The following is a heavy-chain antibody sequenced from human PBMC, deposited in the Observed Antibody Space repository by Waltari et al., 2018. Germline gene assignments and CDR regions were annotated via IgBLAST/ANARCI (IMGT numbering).Heavy chain of an antibody. CDR1: GGSLSSSSYY. V-gene: IGHV4-39*01. D-gene: IGHD1-26*01. J-gene: IGHJ4*02. CDR2: IYYSGNT. CDR3: ARHRIVGPRRGFDY. Sequence: QLQLQESGPGLVQPSETLSLTCTVSGGSLSSSSYYWGWIRQPPGKGLDWIGSIYYSGNTYYNPSLKSRVTISVDASKNQFSLKLSSVTAADTAVYYCARHRIVGPRRGFDYWGQGTLVTVSS.